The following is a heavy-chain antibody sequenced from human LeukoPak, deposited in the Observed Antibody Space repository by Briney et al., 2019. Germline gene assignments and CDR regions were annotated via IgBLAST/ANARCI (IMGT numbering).Heavy chain of an antibody. Sequence: ASVTVSCTASGYTFTNYYVHWVRQAPGQGLEWLGLINPNGISTNYAQRFQGRVTMTRDTSTGTVYMELSSLISDDTALYYCVRESRGGYFDYWGQGTLVTVSS. J-gene: IGHJ4*02. V-gene: IGHV1-46*01. CDR2: INPNGIST. CDR3: VRESRGGYFDY. CDR1: GYTFTNYY. D-gene: IGHD3-10*01.